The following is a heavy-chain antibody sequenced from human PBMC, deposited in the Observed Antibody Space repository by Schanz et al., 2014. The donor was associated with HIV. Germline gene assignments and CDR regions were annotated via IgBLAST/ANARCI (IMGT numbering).Heavy chain of an antibody. Sequence: QVQLLQSGTEVKKPGSSVKVSCKGSGGTFSNYAISWVRQAPGQGLEWMGGIIPLFGTSNYAQKFQGRATITADESTSTAYMELSSLRSEDTAVYYCARDSPVAAGTLDYWGQGTLVTVSS. CDR3: ARDSPVAAGTLDY. D-gene: IGHD6-13*01. CDR1: GGTFSNYA. CDR2: IIPLFGTS. J-gene: IGHJ4*02. V-gene: IGHV1-69*01.